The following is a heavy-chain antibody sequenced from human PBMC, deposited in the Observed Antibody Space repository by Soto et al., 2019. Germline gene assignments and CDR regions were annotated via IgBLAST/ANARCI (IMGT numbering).Heavy chain of an antibody. J-gene: IGHJ3*02. V-gene: IGHV2-5*02. Sequence: QITLKESGPTLVKPTQTLTLTCTFSGFSLSTSGVGVGWIRQPPGKALEWRALIYWDDDKRYSPSLKSRITITKDTSKNQVVLTMTNMDPVDTATYYCAHRRSGSVPDDAFDIWGQGTMVTVSS. CDR3: AHRRSGSVPDDAFDI. CDR1: GFSLSTSGVG. CDR2: IYWDDDK. D-gene: IGHD4-17*01.